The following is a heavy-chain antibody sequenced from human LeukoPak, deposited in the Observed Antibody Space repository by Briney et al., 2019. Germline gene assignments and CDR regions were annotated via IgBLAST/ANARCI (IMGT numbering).Heavy chain of an antibody. CDR3: ARGRNVDTSMVNDY. Sequence: GGSLRLSCAASGFTFSSYNINWVRQAPGKGLEWVSYISSSRRTISYADSVKGRFTISRDNAKNTVYVQMNSLRAEDTAVYFCARGRNVDTSMVNDYWGQGTLVTVSS. CDR1: GFTFSSYN. J-gene: IGHJ4*02. D-gene: IGHD5-18*01. CDR2: ISSSRRTI. V-gene: IGHV3-48*01.